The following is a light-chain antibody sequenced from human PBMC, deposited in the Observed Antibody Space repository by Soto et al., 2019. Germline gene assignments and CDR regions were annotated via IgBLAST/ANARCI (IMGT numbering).Light chain of an antibody. J-gene: IGKJ5*01. CDR2: DAS. Sequence: DIQMTQSPSTLSASVGDRVTITCRASQSISSWLAWYQQKPGKAPKLLIYDASSLESGVPSRFSGSGSGTEFTLTISSLQPDDFATYYCQQYNSYSITFGQGTPLEIK. CDR3: QQYNSYSIT. V-gene: IGKV1-5*01. CDR1: QSISSW.